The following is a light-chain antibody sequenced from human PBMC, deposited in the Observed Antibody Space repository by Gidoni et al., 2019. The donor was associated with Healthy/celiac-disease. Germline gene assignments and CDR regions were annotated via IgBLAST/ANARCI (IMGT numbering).Light chain of an antibody. CDR3: QQYYSTPFT. CDR1: QSVLYSSNNKNY. CDR2: GAS. V-gene: IGKV4-1*01. J-gene: IGKJ3*01. Sequence: DIVMTQSPDSLAVSLGERATINFKSSQSVLYSSNNKNYLAWYQQKPGQPPKLLIYGASTRESGVPDRFSGSGSGTDFTLTISSLQAEDVAVYYCQQYYSTPFTFGPGTKVDIK.